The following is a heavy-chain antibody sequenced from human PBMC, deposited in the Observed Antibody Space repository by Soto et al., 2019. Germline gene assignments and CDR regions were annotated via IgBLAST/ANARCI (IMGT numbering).Heavy chain of an antibody. V-gene: IGHV3-21*01. CDR3: ARFFDFWSGYIDY. D-gene: IGHD3-3*01. Sequence: EVQLVESGGGLVKPGGSLRLSCAASGFTFSSYSMNWVRQAPGKGLEWVSSISSSSSYIYYADSVKGRFTISRDNAKNSMYLEINRLGAEDTGVYYCARFFDFWSGYIDYWGQGTLVTVSS. CDR1: GFTFSSYS. CDR2: ISSSSSYI. J-gene: IGHJ4*02.